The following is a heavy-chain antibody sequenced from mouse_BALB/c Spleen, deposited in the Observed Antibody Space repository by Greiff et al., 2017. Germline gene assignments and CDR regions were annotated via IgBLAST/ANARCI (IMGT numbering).Heavy chain of an antibody. V-gene: IGHV1-7*01. D-gene: IGHD3-1*01. Sequence: QVQLQQSGAELAKPGASVKMSCKASGYTFTSYWMHWVKQRPGQGLEWIGYINPSTGYTEYNQKFKDKATLTADKSSSTAYMQLSSLTSEDSAVYYCAFGAVPAWFAYWGQGTLVTVSA. J-gene: IGHJ3*01. CDR3: AFGAVPAWFAY. CDR1: GYTFTSYW. CDR2: INPSTGYT.